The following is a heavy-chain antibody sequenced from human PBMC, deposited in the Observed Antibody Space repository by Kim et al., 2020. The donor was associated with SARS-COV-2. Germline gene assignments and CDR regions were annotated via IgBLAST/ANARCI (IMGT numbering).Heavy chain of an antibody. CDR1: GFTFSSCA. D-gene: IGHD5-18*01. V-gene: IGHV3-30-3*01. J-gene: IGHJ4*02. Sequence: GGSLRLSCAASGFTFSSCAIHWVRQAPGKGLEWVAVISYDGSNKNYADSVKGRFTISRDNSKNTLYLQMNSLRAEDTAVYYCARDNPLTAWFDYWGQGTL. CDR3: ARDNPLTAWFDY. CDR2: ISYDGSNK.